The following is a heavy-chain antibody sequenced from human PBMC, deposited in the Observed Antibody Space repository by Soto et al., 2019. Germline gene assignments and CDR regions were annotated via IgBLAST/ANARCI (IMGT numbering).Heavy chain of an antibody. CDR2: INPNSGGT. J-gene: IGHJ6*02. CDR1: GYTFTGYY. V-gene: IGHV1-2*04. D-gene: IGHD3-10*01. Sequence: QVQLVQSGAEVKKPGASVKVSCKASGYTFTGYYMHWVRQAPGQGLEWMGWINPNSGGTNYAQKFQGWVTMTRDTSISPAYRELSRLRSDDTAVYYWARGGGIWFGELSTYYYGMDVWGQGTTVTVSS. CDR3: ARGGGIWFGELSTYYYGMDV.